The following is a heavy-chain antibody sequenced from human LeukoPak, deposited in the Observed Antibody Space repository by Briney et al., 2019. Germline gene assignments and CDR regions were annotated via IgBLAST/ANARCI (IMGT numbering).Heavy chain of an antibody. D-gene: IGHD1-26*01. Sequence: GGSLRLSCAASGFTFSSYSMNWVRQAPGKGLEWVGRSGNRASGYTTEYAASVKGRFTISRDESKNSLYLQMNSLKTEDTAVYYCTRGYSGKSVYAFDIWGQGTMVTVSS. J-gene: IGHJ3*02. CDR3: TRGYSGKSVYAFDI. CDR2: SGNRASGYTT. CDR1: GFTFSSYS. V-gene: IGHV3-72*01.